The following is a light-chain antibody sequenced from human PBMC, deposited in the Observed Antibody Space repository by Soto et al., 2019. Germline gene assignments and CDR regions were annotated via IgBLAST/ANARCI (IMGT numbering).Light chain of an antibody. J-gene: IGLJ1*01. CDR3: CSYAGISTFYV. CDR2: GVN. V-gene: IGLV2-23*02. Sequence: QSVLTQPASVSVSPGQSITISCTGTSSDVGSYNLVSWYQQHPGKAPKLMIYGVNKRPSGVSNRFSGSKSGNTASLTISGLQAEDEADYYCCSYAGISTFYVFGTGTKVTVL. CDR1: SSDVGSYNL.